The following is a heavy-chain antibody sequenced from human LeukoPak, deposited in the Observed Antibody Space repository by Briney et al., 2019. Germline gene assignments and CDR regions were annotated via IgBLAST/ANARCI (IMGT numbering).Heavy chain of an antibody. J-gene: IGHJ4*02. V-gene: IGHV3-74*01. CDR2: IRSYGRYT. Sequence: GGSVRLSCAASGFIVSNYWMHWVRQAPGQGLVWVSLIRSYGRYTNYADSVKGRFTISRDNAKNTLYLQMNSLRAEDTAVYYCVRVGGAMYGDCTPFDYWGPGSVIAVSS. D-gene: IGHD4-17*01. CDR1: GFIVSNYW. CDR3: VRVGGAMYGDCTPFDY.